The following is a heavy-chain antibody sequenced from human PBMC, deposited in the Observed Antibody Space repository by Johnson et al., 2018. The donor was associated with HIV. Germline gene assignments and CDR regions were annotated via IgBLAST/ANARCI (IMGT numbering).Heavy chain of an antibody. J-gene: IGHJ3*02. D-gene: IGHD3-22*01. CDR2: IRYDGRNK. V-gene: IGHV3-30*02. CDR1: GFTFSSYG. Sequence: QVQLVESGGGVVQPGGSLRLSCAASGFTFSSYGMHWVRQAPGKGLEWVAFIRYDGRNKYNADSVNGRFTLSRDNSKNTLYRQMNSLRAEDPAGYYCAKDRGIGYDSSGSYGAFDIWGQGTVVTVST. CDR3: AKDRGIGYDSSGSYGAFDI.